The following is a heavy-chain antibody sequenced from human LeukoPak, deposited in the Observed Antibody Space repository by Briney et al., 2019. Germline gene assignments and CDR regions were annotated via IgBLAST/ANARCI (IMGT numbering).Heavy chain of an antibody. Sequence: GGSLRLSCAASGFTFSSYEMNWVRQAPGKGLEWVSYISSSGSTIYYADSVKGRFTISRDDAKNSLYLQMNSLRAEDTAVYYCARDEGRYGSGYGYWGQGTLVTVSS. J-gene: IGHJ4*02. CDR2: ISSSGSTI. V-gene: IGHV3-48*03. D-gene: IGHD3-10*01. CDR3: ARDEGRYGSGYGY. CDR1: GFTFSSYE.